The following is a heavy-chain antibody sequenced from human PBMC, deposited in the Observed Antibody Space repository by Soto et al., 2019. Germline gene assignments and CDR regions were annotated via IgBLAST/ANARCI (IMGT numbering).Heavy chain of an antibody. CDR2: INAYNGNT. CDR1: GYTFTSDG. CDR3: ARVLESRSSSYYFDY. J-gene: IGHJ4*02. Sequence: QVQLVQSGAEVKKPGASVKVSCKASGYTFTSDGISWVRQAPGQGLEWMGWINAYNGNTNYAQKLQGRVTMTTDTSTSTAYMELRSLRSDDTAVYYCARVLESRSSSYYFDYWGQGTLVTVSS. V-gene: IGHV1-18*01. D-gene: IGHD6-6*01.